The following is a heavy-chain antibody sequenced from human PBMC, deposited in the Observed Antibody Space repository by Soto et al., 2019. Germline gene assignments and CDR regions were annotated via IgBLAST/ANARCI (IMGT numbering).Heavy chain of an antibody. D-gene: IGHD1-26*01. V-gene: IGHV1-69*12. CDR1: GGTFSSYA. CDR2: IIPIFGTA. Sequence: QVQLVQSGAEVKKPGSSVKVSCKASGGTFSSYAISWVRQAPGQVLEWMGGIIPIFGTADYAQKFQGRVTITADESTSTAYMELSSLRSEDTAVYYCASHSGSSPEGRYYYGMDVWGLGTTVTVSS. J-gene: IGHJ6*02. CDR3: ASHSGSSPEGRYYYGMDV.